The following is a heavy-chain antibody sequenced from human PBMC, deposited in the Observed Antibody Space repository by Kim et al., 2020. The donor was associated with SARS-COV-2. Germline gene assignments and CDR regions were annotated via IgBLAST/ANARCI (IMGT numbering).Heavy chain of an antibody. CDR2: INHSGST. CDR1: GGSFSGYY. J-gene: IGHJ6*02. V-gene: IGHV4-34*01. Sequence: SETLSLTCAVYGGSFSGYYWSWIRQPPGKGLEWIGEINHSGSTNYNPSLKSRVTISVDTSKNQFSLKLSSVTAAETAVYYCARGITVTTFFHYYGMDVWGQGTTVTVSS. D-gene: IGHD4-4*01. CDR3: ARGITVTTFFHYYGMDV.